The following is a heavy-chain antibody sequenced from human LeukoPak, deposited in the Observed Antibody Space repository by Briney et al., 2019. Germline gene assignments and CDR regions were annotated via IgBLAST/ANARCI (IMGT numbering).Heavy chain of an antibody. Sequence: GSSVKVSCKASGGTFSGYAISWVRQAPGQGLEWMGRIIPIFGTANYAQKFQGRVTITTDESTSTAYMELSSLRSEDTAVYYCARVDTAMAPRDWGQGTLVTVSS. V-gene: IGHV1-69*05. D-gene: IGHD5-18*01. CDR2: IIPIFGTA. CDR1: GGTFSGYA. J-gene: IGHJ4*02. CDR3: ARVDTAMAPRD.